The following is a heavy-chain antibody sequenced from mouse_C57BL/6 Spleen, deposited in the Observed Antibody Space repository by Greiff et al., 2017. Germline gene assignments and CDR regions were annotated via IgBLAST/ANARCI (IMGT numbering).Heavy chain of an antibody. D-gene: IGHD1-1*01. CDR2: ISSGSSTI. CDR3: ARADYGSRRYFDY. CDR1: GFTFSDYG. V-gene: IGHV5-17*01. J-gene: IGHJ2*01. Sequence: EVQLVESGGGLVKPGGSLKLSCAASGFTFSDYGMHWVRQAPEKGLEWVAYISSGSSTIYYADTVKGRFTISRDNAKTTLFLQMTSLRSEDTAMYYCARADYGSRRYFDYWGQGTTLTVSS.